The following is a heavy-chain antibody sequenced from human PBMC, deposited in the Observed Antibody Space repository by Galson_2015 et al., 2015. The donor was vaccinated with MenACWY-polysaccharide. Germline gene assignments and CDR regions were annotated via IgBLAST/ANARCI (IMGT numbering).Heavy chain of an antibody. J-gene: IGHJ4*02. D-gene: IGHD1-26*01. Sequence: SLRLSCAASGFNFSIYVMTWVRRAPGKGLEWVSAISSGSDTAYYTDSVKGRFTISRDNSKDTVHLQMDGLRAEDTAVYYCVKGGWADNWGQGTLVTVSS. CDR2: ISSGSDTA. CDR1: GFNFSIYV. CDR3: VKGGWADN. V-gene: IGHV3-23*01.